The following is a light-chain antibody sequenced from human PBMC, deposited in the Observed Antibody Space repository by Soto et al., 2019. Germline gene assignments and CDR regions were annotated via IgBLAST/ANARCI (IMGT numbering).Light chain of an antibody. CDR3: QQSNDLVS. CDR1: QSIRSY. J-gene: IGKJ5*01. V-gene: IGKV1-39*01. CDR2: AAS. Sequence: IQMTQSPSSLSASVGDRVTITCRASQSIRSYLNWYQQKPGKAPKLLIYAASSLQSGVPSRFSGSGSGTDFTLTISSLKPEDIATYYCQQSNDLVSFGQGTRLEIK.